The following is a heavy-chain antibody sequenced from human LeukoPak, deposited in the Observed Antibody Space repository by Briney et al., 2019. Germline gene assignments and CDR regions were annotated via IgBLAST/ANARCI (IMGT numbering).Heavy chain of an antibody. Sequence: GGSLGLSCAASGFTFSSYAMHWVRQAPGKGLEWVAVISYDGSNKYYADSVKGRFTISRDNSKNTLYLQMNSLRAEDTAVYYCARRASIDYWGQGTLVTVSS. CDR3: ARRASIDY. CDR1: GFTFSSYA. V-gene: IGHV3-30*01. D-gene: IGHD5/OR15-5a*01. J-gene: IGHJ4*02. CDR2: ISYDGSNK.